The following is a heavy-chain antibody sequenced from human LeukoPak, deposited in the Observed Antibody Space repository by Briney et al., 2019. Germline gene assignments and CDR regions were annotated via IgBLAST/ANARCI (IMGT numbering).Heavy chain of an antibody. D-gene: IGHD5-18*01. CDR3: AKDLDTASDY. Sequence: PGGSLRLSCAASGFTFSSYGMHWVRQAPGKGLEWVPIIRNDGTNKYYADSVKGRFTVSRDNSKNTLYLQMNSLRVEDTAVYYCAKDLDTASDYWGQGTLVTVSS. J-gene: IGHJ4*02. CDR2: IRNDGTNK. V-gene: IGHV3-30*02. CDR1: GFTFSSYG.